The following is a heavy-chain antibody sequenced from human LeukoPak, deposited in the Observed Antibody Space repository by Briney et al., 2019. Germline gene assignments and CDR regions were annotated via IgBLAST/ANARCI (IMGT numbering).Heavy chain of an antibody. D-gene: IGHD3-3*01. CDR3: ARVVEWFPGKVDAFDI. Sequence: PGGSLRLSCAASGFTFSSYWMHWVRQAPGKGLVWVSRINSDGSSTSYADSVKGRFTISRDNAKNTLYLQMNSLRAEDTAVYYCARVVEWFPGKVDAFDIWGQGTMATVSS. V-gene: IGHV3-74*01. CDR2: INSDGSST. J-gene: IGHJ3*02. CDR1: GFTFSSYW.